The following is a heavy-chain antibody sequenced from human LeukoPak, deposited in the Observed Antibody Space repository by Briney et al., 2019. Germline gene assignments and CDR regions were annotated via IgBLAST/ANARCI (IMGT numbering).Heavy chain of an antibody. CDR2: INHSGST. V-gene: IGHV4-34*01. Sequence: PSETLSLTWAVYGGSFSGYYWSWIRQPPGKGLEWIGEINHSGSTNYNPSLKSRVTISVDTSRNQFSLKLSSVTAADTAVYYCARGPGLYYYGSGSFYNYWGQGTLVTVSS. D-gene: IGHD3-10*01. J-gene: IGHJ4*02. CDR1: GGSFSGYY. CDR3: ARGPGLYYYGSGSFYNY.